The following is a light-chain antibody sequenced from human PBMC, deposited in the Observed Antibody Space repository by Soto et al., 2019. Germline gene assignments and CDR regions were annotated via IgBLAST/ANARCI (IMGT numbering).Light chain of an antibody. Sequence: QSVLTQPPSVSGAPGQRVTISCTGSSSNIGAGYDVHWYQQLPGTAPKLLIYGNSNRPSGGPDRFSGSKSGTSASLAISGLQAEDEADYYCQSYDSSLSGYVFGTGTKVT. CDR3: QSYDSSLSGYV. V-gene: IGLV1-40*01. J-gene: IGLJ1*01. CDR1: SSNIGAGYD. CDR2: GNS.